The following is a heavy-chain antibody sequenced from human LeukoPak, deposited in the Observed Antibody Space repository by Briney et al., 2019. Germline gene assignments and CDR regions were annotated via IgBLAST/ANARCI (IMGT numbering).Heavy chain of an antibody. Sequence: ASVKVSCKASGGTFSSYAISWVRQAPGQGLEWMGRIIPIFGTANYAQKFQGRVTITTDESTSTAYMELSSLRSEDTAVYYCAAAPSWGSYRYLDYWGQGTLVTVFS. V-gene: IGHV1-69*05. J-gene: IGHJ4*02. CDR1: GGTFSSYA. D-gene: IGHD3-16*02. CDR3: AAAPSWGSYRYLDY. CDR2: IIPIFGTA.